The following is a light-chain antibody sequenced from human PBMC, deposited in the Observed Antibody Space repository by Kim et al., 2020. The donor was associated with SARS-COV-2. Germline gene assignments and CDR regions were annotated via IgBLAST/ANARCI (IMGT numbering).Light chain of an antibody. J-gene: IGKJ4*01. CDR3: QQYNNWPLT. Sequence: EIVMTQSPATLSVSPGERVTLSCRASQSVSSNLAWYQQKPGQAPRLLIYGASTRATGIPASFSGSGSGTEFTLTISSLQSEDFAVYYCQQYNNWPLTFGGGTKV. CDR2: GAS. CDR1: QSVSSN. V-gene: IGKV3-15*01.